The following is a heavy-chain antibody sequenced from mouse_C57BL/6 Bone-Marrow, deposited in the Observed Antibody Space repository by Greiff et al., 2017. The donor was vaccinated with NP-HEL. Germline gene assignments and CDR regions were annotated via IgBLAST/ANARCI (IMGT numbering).Heavy chain of an antibody. CDR3: ARHGLLITTVVATSYWYFDV. CDR1: GFTFSDYY. J-gene: IGHJ1*03. CDR2: ISNGGGST. D-gene: IGHD1-1*01. Sequence: EVKLVESGGGLVQPGGSLKLSCAASGFTFSDYYMYWVRQTPEKRLEWVAYISNGGGSTYYPDTVKGRFTISRDNAKNTLYLQMSRLKSEDTAMYYCARHGLLITTVVATSYWYFDVWGTGTTVTVSS. V-gene: IGHV5-12*01.